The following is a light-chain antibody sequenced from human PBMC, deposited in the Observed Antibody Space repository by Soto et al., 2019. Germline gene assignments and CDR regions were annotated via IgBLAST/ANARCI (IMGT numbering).Light chain of an antibody. CDR2: EVS. CDR3: SSYTTSGTLV. Sequence: QSALTQPPSVSGSPGQSVTISCTGTSSDVGGYIYVPWYQQHPGKVPKVMIFEVSNQPSGISHRLSGSKSGNTASLPISGLQAEDEDDYYCSSYTTSGTLVFGGGTKLTVL. V-gene: IGLV2-14*01. CDR1: SSDVGGYIY. J-gene: IGLJ2*01.